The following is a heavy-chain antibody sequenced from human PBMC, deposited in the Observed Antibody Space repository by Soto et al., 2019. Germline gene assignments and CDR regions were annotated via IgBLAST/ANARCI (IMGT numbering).Heavy chain of an antibody. D-gene: IGHD1-26*01. Sequence: QVQLVQSGAEVKKPGSSVKVSCKASGGTFSSYIISWVRQAPGQGLEWMGRIIPILGIANYAQKFQGRVTITADKSTSTAYMELSSLRSEDTAVCYCARFPQTAIVGAAYFDYWGQGTLVTVSS. CDR3: ARFPQTAIVGAAYFDY. J-gene: IGHJ4*02. CDR1: GGTFSSYI. V-gene: IGHV1-69*02. CDR2: IIPILGIA.